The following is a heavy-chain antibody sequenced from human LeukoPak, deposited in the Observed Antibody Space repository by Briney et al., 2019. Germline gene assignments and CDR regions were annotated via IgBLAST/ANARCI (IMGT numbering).Heavy chain of an antibody. J-gene: IGHJ4*02. CDR3: ARETETYYDILTGYSATDY. CDR2: IYTSGST. V-gene: IGHV4-61*02. CDR1: GGSISSGSYY. D-gene: IGHD3-9*01. Sequence: RPSQTLSLTCTVSGGSISSGSYYWSWIRQPAGKGLEWIGRIYTSGSTNYNPSLKSRVTISVDTSKNQFSLKLSSVTAADTDVYYCARETETYYDILTGYSATDYWGQGTLVTVSS.